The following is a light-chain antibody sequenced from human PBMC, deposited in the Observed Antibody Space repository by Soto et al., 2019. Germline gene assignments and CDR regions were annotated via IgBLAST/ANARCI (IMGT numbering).Light chain of an antibody. CDR3: HQYGSSPPYT. CDR2: GSS. Sequence: EVVLKQSPGTLSLSPGESATLSCRASQSVSNNYFAWYQQKPSQAPRLLIFGSSDSATIIPDRFSGSGSGTDFTLTISRLEPEDFAVYYCHQYGSSPPYTFGQGNKLEIK. CDR1: QSVSNNY. V-gene: IGKV3-20*01. J-gene: IGKJ2*01.